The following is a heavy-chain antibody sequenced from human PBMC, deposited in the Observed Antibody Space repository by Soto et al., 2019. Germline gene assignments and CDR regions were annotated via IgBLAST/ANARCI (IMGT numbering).Heavy chain of an antibody. CDR3: AKVSLHSTTQPPGH. Sequence: PGGSLRLSCAASGFSFSIHSMTWVRQAPGKGLEWVSSISSSNTYIYYAESVKGRFTISRDNAKNSLYLQMNSLRAEDTAVYYCAKVSLHSTTQPPGHWGQGTLVTVSS. D-gene: IGHD2-2*01. V-gene: IGHV3-21*01. CDR2: ISSSNTYI. J-gene: IGHJ4*02. CDR1: GFSFSIHS.